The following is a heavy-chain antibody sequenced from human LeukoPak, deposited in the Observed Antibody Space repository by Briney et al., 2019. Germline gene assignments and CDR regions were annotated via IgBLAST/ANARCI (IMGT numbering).Heavy chain of an antibody. D-gene: IGHD3-16*01. CDR2: IWYDGSNK. CDR3: ARDPPRGEYHFDY. CDR1: GFTFNSYG. V-gene: IGHV3-33*01. Sequence: GGSLRLSCAASGFTFNSYGMHWVRQAPGKGLEWVAVIWYDGSNKYYGDSVKGRFTISRDNSNNTLYLQMNSLRADDTAVYYCARDPPRGEYHFDYWGQGTLVTVSS. J-gene: IGHJ4*02.